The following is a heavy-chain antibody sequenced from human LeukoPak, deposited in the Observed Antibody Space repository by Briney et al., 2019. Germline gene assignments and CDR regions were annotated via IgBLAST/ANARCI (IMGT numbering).Heavy chain of an antibody. CDR3: AGDPNFGRPTRDWHFDL. Sequence: ASVKVSCKASGGTSTNDAISWVRQAPGQGLEWMGRTVPHVAYTIYAPKFKARLAITADKLTSTTYMELRSLTSEDTAVYYCAGDPNFGRPTRDWHFDLWGRGTLVTVSS. CDR1: GGTSTNDA. V-gene: IGHV1-69*04. CDR2: TVPHVAYT. J-gene: IGHJ2*01. D-gene: IGHD4/OR15-4a*01.